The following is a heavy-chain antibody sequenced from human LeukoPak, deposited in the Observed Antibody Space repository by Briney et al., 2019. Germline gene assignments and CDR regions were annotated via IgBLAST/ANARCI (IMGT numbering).Heavy chain of an antibody. CDR2: MNPNSGNT. J-gene: IGHJ3*02. CDR1: GGTFSSYA. CDR3: ARGVFEYYYDSSGYYYSGDI. D-gene: IGHD3-22*01. V-gene: IGHV1-8*02. Sequence: ASVKVSCKASGGTFSSYATSWVRQAPGQGLEWMGWMNPNSGNTGYAQKFQGRVTMTRNTSISTAYMELSSLRSEDTAVYYCARGVFEYYYDSSGYYYSGDIWGQGTMVTVSS.